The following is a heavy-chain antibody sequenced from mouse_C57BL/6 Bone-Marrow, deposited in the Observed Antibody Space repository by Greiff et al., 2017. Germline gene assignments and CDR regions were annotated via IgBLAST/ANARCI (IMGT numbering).Heavy chain of an antibody. CDR2: INPDSSTI. V-gene: IGHV4-1*01. Sequence: EVKLQESGGGLVQPGGSLKLSCAASGIDFSRYWMSWVRRAPGKGLEWIGEINPDSSTINYAQYLKDKFIISRDNAKNTLYLQMSKVRSEDTALYYCASPYGSSSYWYFYVWGTGTTVTVSS. D-gene: IGHD1-1*01. J-gene: IGHJ1*03. CDR3: ASPYGSSSYWYFYV. CDR1: GIDFSRYW.